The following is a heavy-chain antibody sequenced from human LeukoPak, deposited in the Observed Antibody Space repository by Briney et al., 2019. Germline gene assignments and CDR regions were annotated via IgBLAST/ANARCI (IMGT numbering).Heavy chain of an antibody. V-gene: IGHV1-18*01. Sequence: ASVKVSCKASGYTFTSYGISWVRQAPGQGLEWMGWISAYNGNTNYAQKLQGRVTMTTDTSTSTAYMELRSLRSEDTAVYYCATAPVSGWFDPWGQGTLVTVSS. CDR2: ISAYNGNT. CDR1: GYTFTSYG. J-gene: IGHJ5*02. D-gene: IGHD3-10*01. CDR3: ATAPVSGWFDP.